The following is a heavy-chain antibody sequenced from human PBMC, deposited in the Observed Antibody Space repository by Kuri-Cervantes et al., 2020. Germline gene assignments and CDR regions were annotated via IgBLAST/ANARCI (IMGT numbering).Heavy chain of an antibody. J-gene: IGHJ6*02. CDR3: ARVGGFGETTDYYYYYGMDV. V-gene: IGHV1-2*02. CDR2: INPNSGGT. D-gene: IGHD3-10*01. CDR1: GGTFSSYA. Sequence: ASVKVSCKASGGTFSSYAISWVRQAPGQGLEWMGWINPNSGGTNYAQKFQGRVTMTRDTSISTAYMELSRLRSDDTAVYYCARVGGFGETTDYYYYYGMDVWGQGTTVTVSS.